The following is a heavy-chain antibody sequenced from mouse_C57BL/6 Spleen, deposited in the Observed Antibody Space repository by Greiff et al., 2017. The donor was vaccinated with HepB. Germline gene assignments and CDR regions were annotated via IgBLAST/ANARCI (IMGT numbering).Heavy chain of an antibody. J-gene: IGHJ2*01. CDR2: IYPGDGDT. D-gene: IGHD3-2*02. CDR1: GYAFSSSW. CDR3: AREAGSSGPDY. Sequence: QVQLQQSGPELVKPGASVKISCKASGYAFSSSWMNWVKQRPGKGLEWIGRIYPGDGDTNYNGKFKGKATLTADKSSSTAYMQLSSLTSEDSAVYFCAREAGSSGPDYWGQGTTLTVSS. V-gene: IGHV1-82*01.